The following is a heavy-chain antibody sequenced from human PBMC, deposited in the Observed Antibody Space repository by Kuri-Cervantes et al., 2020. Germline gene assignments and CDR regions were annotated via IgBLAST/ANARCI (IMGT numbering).Heavy chain of an antibody. J-gene: IGHJ3*02. CDR3: AGDLPSSSLSAFDI. CDR2: ISYDGSNK. Sequence: GGSLRLSCAASGFTFSSYAMHWVRQAPGKGLEWVAVISYDGSNKYYADSVKGRFTISRDNSKNTLYLQMNSLRAEDTAVYYCAGDLPSSSLSAFDIWGQGTMVTVSS. D-gene: IGHD6-6*01. CDR1: GFTFSSYA. V-gene: IGHV3-30-3*01.